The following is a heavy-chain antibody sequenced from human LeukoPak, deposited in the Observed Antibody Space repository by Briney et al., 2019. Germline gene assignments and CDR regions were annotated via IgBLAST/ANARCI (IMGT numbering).Heavy chain of an antibody. V-gene: IGHV3-30-3*01. CDR2: ISYDGSNK. CDR3: ARETSLRYFDY. CDR1: GFTFSSYA. Sequence: AGGSLRLSCAASGFTFSSYAMHWVRQAPGKGLEWVSVISYDGSNKYYADSVKGRFTISRDNSKNTLYLQMNSLRAEDTAVYYCARETSLRYFDYWGQGTLVTVSS. J-gene: IGHJ4*02. D-gene: IGHD3-3*01.